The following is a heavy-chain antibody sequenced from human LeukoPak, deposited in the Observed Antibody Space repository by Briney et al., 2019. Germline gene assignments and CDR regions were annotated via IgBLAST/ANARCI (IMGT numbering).Heavy chain of an antibody. Sequence: PGRSLRLSCAASGFTFSSYAMHWVRQAPGKGLEWVAVISYDGSNKYYADSVKGRFTISRDNSMNTLYLQMNSLRAEDTAVYYCARDEGYIVVVTDAFDIWGQGTMVTVSS. CDR3: ARDEGYIVVVTDAFDI. CDR2: ISYDGSNK. D-gene: IGHD2-21*02. CDR1: GFTFSSYA. J-gene: IGHJ3*02. V-gene: IGHV3-30*04.